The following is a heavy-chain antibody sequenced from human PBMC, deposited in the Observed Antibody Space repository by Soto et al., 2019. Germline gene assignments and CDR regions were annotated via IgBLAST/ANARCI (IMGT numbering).Heavy chain of an antibody. Sequence: PSQTLSLTCAISGDSVSINSAAWNWIRQSPSRGLEWLGRTYYRSKWYNDYAVSVKSRITINPDTSKNQFSLQLNSVTPEDTAVYYFARANLTYYDFWSGYYYYYGMDVWGQGTTVTVSS. D-gene: IGHD3-3*01. J-gene: IGHJ6*02. CDR3: ARANLTYYDFWSGYYYYYGMDV. CDR1: GDSVSINSAA. CDR2: TYYRSKWYN. V-gene: IGHV6-1*01.